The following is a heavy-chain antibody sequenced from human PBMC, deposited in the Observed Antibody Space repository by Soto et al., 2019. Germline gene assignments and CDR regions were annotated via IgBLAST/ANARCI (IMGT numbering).Heavy chain of an antibody. J-gene: IGHJ3*02. CDR3: ARATGYRGQSDAFDI. Sequence: GGSLRLSCAASGFTFSSYWMHWVRQAPGKGLEWVSVIYSGGSTYYADSVKGRFTISRDNSKNTLYLQMNSLRAEDTAVYYCARATGYRGQSDAFDIWGQGTMVTVSS. CDR2: IYSGGST. V-gene: IGHV3-66*01. CDR1: GFTFSSYW. D-gene: IGHD6-13*01.